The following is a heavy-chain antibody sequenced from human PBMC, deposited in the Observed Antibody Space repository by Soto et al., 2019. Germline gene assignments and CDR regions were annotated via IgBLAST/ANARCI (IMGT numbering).Heavy chain of an antibody. Sequence: QITLKESGPTLVKPTQTLTLTCTFSGFSLSSSGVGVAWIRQPPGKALEWLALISWDGDKYYSPSLKNRLSISKDTSENHVVLTLTNVDPVDTGPYFCPHRPSDYIWGSYPTWGEGTLVTVSS. CDR3: PHRPSDYIWGSYPT. V-gene: IGHV2-5*02. CDR1: GFSLSSSGVG. CDR2: ISWDGDK. J-gene: IGHJ5*02. D-gene: IGHD3-16*01.